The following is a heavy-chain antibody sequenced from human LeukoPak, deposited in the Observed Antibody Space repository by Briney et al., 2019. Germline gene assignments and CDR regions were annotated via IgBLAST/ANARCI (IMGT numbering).Heavy chain of an antibody. V-gene: IGHV3-30*04. D-gene: IGHD3-10*02. CDR1: GFTFSSYA. CDR3: AELGITMIGGV. CDR2: ISYDGSNK. Sequence: GGSLRLSCAASGFTFSSYAMHWVRQAPGKGLEWVAVISYDGSNKYYADSVKGRFTISRDNSKNLLYLQMNSLRAEDTAVYYCAELGITMIGGVWGKGTTVTISS. J-gene: IGHJ6*04.